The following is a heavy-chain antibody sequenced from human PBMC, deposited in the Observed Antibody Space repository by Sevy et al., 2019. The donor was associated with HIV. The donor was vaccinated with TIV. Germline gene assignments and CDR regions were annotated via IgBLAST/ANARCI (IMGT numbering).Heavy chain of an antibody. V-gene: IGHV4-39*01. J-gene: IGHJ4*02. CDR1: GGSIASSTYY. Sequence: SETLSLTCTVSGGSIASSTYYWAWIRQPPGKGLEWIGSIYHTGKTYYSPSLESRLTISADTSKDQFSLRLTSVAAADTAVYYSARQSQRGKVAVPAQAHFFDYWGQGTLVTVSS. D-gene: IGHD2-21*02. CDR3: ARQSQRGKVAVPAQAHFFDY. CDR2: IYHTGKT.